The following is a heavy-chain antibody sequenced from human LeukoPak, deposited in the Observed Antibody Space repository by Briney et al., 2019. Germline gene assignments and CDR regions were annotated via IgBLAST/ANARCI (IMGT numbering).Heavy chain of an antibody. Sequence: ASVKVSCKASGYTFTSYYMHWVRQAPGQGLEWMGIINPSGGSTSYAQKFQGRVTITRDTSTSTVYMELSSLRSEDTAVYYCARDKKLMYYYGPTIIGAPGYWGQGTLVTVSS. CDR1: GYTFTSYY. CDR3: ARDKKLMYYYGPTIIGAPGY. CDR2: INPSGGST. J-gene: IGHJ4*02. D-gene: IGHD3-10*01. V-gene: IGHV1-46*01.